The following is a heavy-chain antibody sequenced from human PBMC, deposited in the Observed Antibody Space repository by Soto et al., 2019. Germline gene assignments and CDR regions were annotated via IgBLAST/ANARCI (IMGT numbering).Heavy chain of an antibody. CDR2: ISYDGSNK. V-gene: IGHV3-30*18. Sequence: PGGSLRLSCAASGFTFSSYGMHWVRQAPGKGLEWVAVISYDGSNKYYADSVKGRFTISRDNSKNTLYLQMNSLRAEDTAVYYCAKDFQNHHCSGGSCYVFDYWGQGTLVTAPQ. CDR1: GFTFSSYG. J-gene: IGHJ4*02. D-gene: IGHD2-15*01. CDR3: AKDFQNHHCSGGSCYVFDY.